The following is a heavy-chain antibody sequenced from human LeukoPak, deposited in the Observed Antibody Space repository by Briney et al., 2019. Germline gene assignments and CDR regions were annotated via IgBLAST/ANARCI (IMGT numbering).Heavy chain of an antibody. J-gene: IGHJ6*03. CDR2: IIPIFGTA. D-gene: IGHD3-3*01. CDR1: GGTFSSYA. V-gene: IGHV1-69*05. Sequence: GASVKVSCKASGGTFSSYAISWVRQAPGQGFEWMGGIIPIFGTANYAQKFQGRVTITTDESTSTAYMELSSLRSEDTAVYYCARGKETYYDFWSGHYYMDVWGKGTTVTVSS. CDR3: ARGKETYYDFWSGHYYMDV.